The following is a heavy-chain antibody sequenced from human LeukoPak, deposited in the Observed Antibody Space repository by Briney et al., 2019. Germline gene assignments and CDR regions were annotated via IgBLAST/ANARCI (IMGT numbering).Heavy chain of an antibody. CDR2: INHSGST. CDR3: ARARNTNSSSWYDYYYYYMDV. J-gene: IGHJ6*03. CDR1: GGSFSGYY. V-gene: IGHV4-34*01. Sequence: SETLSLTCAVYGGSFSGYYWSWIRRPPGKGLEWIGEINHSGSTNNNPSLKSRVTISVDTSKNQFSLKLSSVTAADTAVYYCARARNTNSSSWYDYYYYYMDVWGKGTTVTISS. D-gene: IGHD6-13*01.